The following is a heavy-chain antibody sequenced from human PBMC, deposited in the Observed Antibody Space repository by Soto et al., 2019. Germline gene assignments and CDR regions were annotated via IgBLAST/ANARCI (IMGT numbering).Heavy chain of an antibody. CDR1: GYTFTSYD. CDR3: ARGLHYYGSGSYYPYY. Sequence: QVQLVQSGAEVKKPGASVKVSCKASGYTFTSYDINWVRQATGQGLEWMGWMNPNSGNTGYAQKVPGRVTMTRNTSISTAYMELSSLRSEDTAVYYCARGLHYYGSGSYYPYYWGQGTLVTVSS. J-gene: IGHJ4*02. CDR2: MNPNSGNT. V-gene: IGHV1-8*01. D-gene: IGHD3-10*01.